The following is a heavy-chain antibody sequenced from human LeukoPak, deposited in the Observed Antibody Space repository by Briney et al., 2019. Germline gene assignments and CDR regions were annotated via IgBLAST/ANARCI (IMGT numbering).Heavy chain of an antibody. J-gene: IGHJ6*02. CDR1: GVTFGTYS. D-gene: IGHD5/OR15-5a*01. CDR2: IRHDSSDI. Sequence: PGGSLRLSCAASGVTFGTYSMNWVRQAPGKGLEWISFIRHDSSDIYYADSVKGRFTISRDNAKNSLYLQMNSLRVEDTAVYYCARDVSGYYYYYGMDVWGQGTTVTVSS. V-gene: IGHV3-48*01. CDR3: ARDVSGYYYYYGMDV.